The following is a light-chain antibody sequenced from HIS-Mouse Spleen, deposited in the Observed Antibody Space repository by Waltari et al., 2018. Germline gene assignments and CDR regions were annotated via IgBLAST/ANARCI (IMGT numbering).Light chain of an antibody. CDR3: SSYTSSSTVV. CDR1: SSDVGGYNY. V-gene: IGLV2-14*03. CDR2: DVS. J-gene: IGLJ2*01. Sequence: QSALTQPASVSGSPGPAITIPCTGTSSDVGGYNYVSWYQQHPCKAPKLMIYDVSNRPSGVSNRFSGSKSGNTASLTISGLQAEDEADYYCSSYTSSSTVVFGGGTKLTVL.